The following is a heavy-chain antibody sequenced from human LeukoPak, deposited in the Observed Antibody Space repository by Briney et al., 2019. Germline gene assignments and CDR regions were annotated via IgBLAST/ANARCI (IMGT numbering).Heavy chain of an antibody. CDR2: IYTSGST. Sequence: PSETLSLTCAVYGGSFSGYYWSWIRQPAGKGLEWIGRIYTSGSTNYNPSLKSRVTMSVDTSKNQFSLKLSSVTAADTAVYYCARDTAAARYYYYMDVWGKGTTVTVSS. D-gene: IGHD6-13*01. CDR1: GGSFSGYY. CDR3: ARDTAAARYYYYMDV. V-gene: IGHV4-4*07. J-gene: IGHJ6*03.